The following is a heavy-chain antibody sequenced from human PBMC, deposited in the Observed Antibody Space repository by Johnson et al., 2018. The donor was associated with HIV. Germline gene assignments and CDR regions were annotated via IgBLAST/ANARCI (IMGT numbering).Heavy chain of an antibody. CDR1: GFTFSSYA. V-gene: IGHV3-64*01. Sequence: VQLVESGGGLVQPGGSLRLSCAASGFTFSSYAMHWVRQAPGKGLEYVSAISSNGGSTYYANSVKGRFTISRDNSKNTLYLQMNSLRAEDTAVYYCARGDLAAAGNGAFDIWGQGTMVTVSS. J-gene: IGHJ3*02. CDR2: ISSNGGST. CDR3: ARGDLAAAGNGAFDI. D-gene: IGHD6-13*01.